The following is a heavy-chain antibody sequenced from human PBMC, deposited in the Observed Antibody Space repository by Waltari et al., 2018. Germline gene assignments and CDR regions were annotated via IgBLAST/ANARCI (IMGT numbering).Heavy chain of an antibody. D-gene: IGHD2-8*02. J-gene: IGHJ6*02. V-gene: IGHV3-30*02. CDR3: AEGGYCTGGGCSYYYYGMDV. Sequence: QVQLVESGGGVVQPGGSLRLSCAASGFTFSSYGMHWVRQAPGKGLEWVAFIRYDGSNKYYADAVNGRFTISRDNSKNTLYLQMNSLRAEDTAVYYCAEGGYCTGGGCSYYYYGMDVWGQGTTVTVSS. CDR1: GFTFSSYG. CDR2: IRYDGSNK.